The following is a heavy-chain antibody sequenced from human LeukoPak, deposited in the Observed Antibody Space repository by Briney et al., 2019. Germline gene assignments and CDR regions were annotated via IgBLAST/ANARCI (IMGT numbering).Heavy chain of an antibody. V-gene: IGHV3-7*01. J-gene: IGHJ4*02. D-gene: IGHD3-10*01. CDR2: IKHDGSEK. Sequence: GGSLRLSCAASGFTFSTYWMTWVRQAPGKGLEWVANIKHDGSEKYYVDSVKGRFTISRDNAKNSLYLQMNSLRAEDTAVYYCARDRAYYDSGSYIYDYWGQGTLVTVSS. CDR3: ARDRAYYDSGSYIYDY. CDR1: GFTFSTYW.